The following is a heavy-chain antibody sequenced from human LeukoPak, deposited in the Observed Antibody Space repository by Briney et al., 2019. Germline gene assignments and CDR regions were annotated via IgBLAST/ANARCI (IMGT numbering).Heavy chain of an antibody. CDR2: INPVDGHT. D-gene: IGHD3-3*01. CDR3: ATDGVAVIWSRREIVAYALDI. J-gene: IGHJ3*02. Sequence: ASVKVSCKASGYTFTGYYMHWVRQAPGQGLEWMGIINPVDGHTIYARKFQGRVTMTRDTSTTTVYMDLSSLRSEDTAVYYCATDGVAVIWSRREIVAYALDIWGQGTMVTVSS. CDR1: GYTFTGYY. V-gene: IGHV1-46*01.